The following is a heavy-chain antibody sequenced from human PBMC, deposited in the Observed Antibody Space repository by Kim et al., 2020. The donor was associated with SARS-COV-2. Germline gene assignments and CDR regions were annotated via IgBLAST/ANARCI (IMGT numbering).Heavy chain of an antibody. CDR2: K. J-gene: IGHJ4*01. D-gene: IGHD2-21*01. V-gene: IGHV3-33*01. CDR3: ARGGYSNFDF. Sequence: KNSGEFMKGRFTLPRDKHKNAVYLQMNSLRVEDTAVYYCARGGYSNFDFWGQGTMVTGSS.